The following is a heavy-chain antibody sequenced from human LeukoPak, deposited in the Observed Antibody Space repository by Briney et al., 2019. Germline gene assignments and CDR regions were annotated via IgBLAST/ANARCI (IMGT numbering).Heavy chain of an antibody. D-gene: IGHD2-15*01. CDR3: AKNGDRGAYCSGGSCYPYYYYYMDV. CDR2: ISGTGGTT. J-gene: IGHJ6*03. CDR1: GFTFSSYG. V-gene: IGHV3-23*01. Sequence: GGTLRLSCAASGFTFSSYGMSWVRQAPGKGLEWVSAISGTGGTTYYADSVKGRFTISRDNSKNTLYLQMNSLRAEDTAVYYCAKNGDRGAYCSGGSCYPYYYYYMDVWGKGTTVTISS.